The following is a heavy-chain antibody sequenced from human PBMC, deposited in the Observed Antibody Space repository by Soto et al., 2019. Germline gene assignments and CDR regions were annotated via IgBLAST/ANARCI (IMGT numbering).Heavy chain of an antibody. Sequence: GGSLRLSCAASGFTFSSYGMHWVRQAPGKGLEWVAVISYDGSNKYYADSVKGRFTISRDNSKNTLYLQMNSLRAEDTAVYYCARDKGRSPLDYWGQGTLVTVSS. CDR3: ARDKGRSPLDY. CDR2: ISYDGSNK. D-gene: IGHD2-15*01. V-gene: IGHV3-30*03. CDR1: GFTFSSYG. J-gene: IGHJ4*02.